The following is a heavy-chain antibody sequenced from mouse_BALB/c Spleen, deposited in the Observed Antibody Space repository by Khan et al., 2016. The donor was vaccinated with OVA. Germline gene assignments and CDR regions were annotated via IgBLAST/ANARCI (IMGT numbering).Heavy chain of an antibody. CDR1: GFTFSTYG. CDR2: ISTSGTYT. J-gene: IGHJ3*01. Sequence: EVMLVESGGDLVKPGGSLQLSCATSGFTFSTYGMSWVRQTPDKRLEWVATISTSGTYTYYPDSVKGRFTLSRDNAKNTLYLQFSSLKSEDTAIYYCARLAYYYNSEGFAYWGQGTLVTVSA. V-gene: IGHV5-6*01. CDR3: ARLAYYYNSEGFAY. D-gene: IGHD1-1*02.